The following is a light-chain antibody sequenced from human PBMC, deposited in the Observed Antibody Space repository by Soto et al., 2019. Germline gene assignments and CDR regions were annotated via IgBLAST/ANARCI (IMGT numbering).Light chain of an antibody. CDR3: QQHGPSRT. CDR1: QSVGSRY. Sequence: EIVLTQSPGTRSLSPGERATLSCRASQSVGSRYLAWYQQRPGQAPRLLIYATTTRAIGIPDRFSGSGSGADVRLTISILEHEDFAVYDCQQHGPSRTFGRGTKVEMK. J-gene: IGKJ1*01. V-gene: IGKV3-20*01. CDR2: ATT.